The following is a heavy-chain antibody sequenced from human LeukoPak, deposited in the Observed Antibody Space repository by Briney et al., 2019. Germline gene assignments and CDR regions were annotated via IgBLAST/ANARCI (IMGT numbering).Heavy chain of an antibody. CDR2: INWNGAFT. V-gene: IGHV3-20*01. D-gene: IGHD3-22*01. CDR3: ARGPPYYYDTSGYLPFHY. J-gene: IGHJ4*02. Sequence: GGSLRLSCAASGFTFDDYAMHWVRQAPGKGLEWVSGINWNGAFTHYADSVKGRFTISRDNAKNSLYLQMNSLGAGDTALYHCARGPPYYYDTSGYLPFHYWGQGTLVTVSS. CDR1: GFTFDDYA.